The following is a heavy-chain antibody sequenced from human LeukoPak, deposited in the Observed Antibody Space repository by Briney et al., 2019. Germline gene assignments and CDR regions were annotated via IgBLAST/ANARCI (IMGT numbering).Heavy chain of an antibody. D-gene: IGHD5-18*01. J-gene: IGHJ4*02. CDR2: IFYSGST. V-gene: IGHV4-39*01. CDR1: DGSIYSSSHY. Sequence: SETLSLTYNVFDGSIYSSSHYWAWIRQPPGKGLEWIGSIFYSGSTYYNPSLKSRVTISVDTSKNQFSLKLTSVTVADTAVYYCARLDRTMGTIESWGQGTLVTVSS. CDR3: ARLDRTMGTIES.